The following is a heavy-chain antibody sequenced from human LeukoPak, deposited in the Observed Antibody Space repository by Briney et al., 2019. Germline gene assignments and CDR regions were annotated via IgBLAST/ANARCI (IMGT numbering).Heavy chain of an antibody. Sequence: SETLSLTCTVSGGSISRYYWSWIRQPPGKALEWIGYIYSSGSTSYNPSLKSRVAISVDTSKNQFSLKLSSVTAADTAVYYCVRGSTGAFDIWGQGTMVTVS. J-gene: IGHJ3*02. CDR3: VRGSTGAFDI. D-gene: IGHD1-1*01. CDR1: GGSISRYY. V-gene: IGHV4-59*08. CDR2: IYSSGST.